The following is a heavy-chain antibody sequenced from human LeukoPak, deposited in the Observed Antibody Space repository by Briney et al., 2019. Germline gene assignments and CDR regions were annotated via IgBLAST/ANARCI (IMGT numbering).Heavy chain of an antibody. V-gene: IGHV1-46*01. CDR2: IDPSGGST. CDR3: ARGISGSLTFDY. D-gene: IGHD1-26*01. Sequence: ASVKVSCKASGYTFTTYFMHWVRQAPGQGLEWMGIIDPSGGSTSYAQKFQGRVTMTRDTSTSTVYMELSSLRSEDTAVYYCARGISGSLTFDYWGQGTLVTVSS. CDR1: GYTFTTYF. J-gene: IGHJ4*02.